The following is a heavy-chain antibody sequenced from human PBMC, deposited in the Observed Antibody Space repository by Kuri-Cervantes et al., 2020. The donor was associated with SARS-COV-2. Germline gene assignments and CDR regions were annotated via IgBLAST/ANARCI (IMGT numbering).Heavy chain of an antibody. CDR1: GGSISSSSYY. Sequence: SETLSLTCAVSGGSISSSSYYWGWIRQPPGKGLEWIGSIYYSGATYYNPSLKSRVTISVDTSKNQFSLKLSSVTAADTAVYYCARGELVGVTHWFDPWGQGTLVTVSS. J-gene: IGHJ5*02. D-gene: IGHD1-26*01. CDR2: IYYSGAT. CDR3: ARGELVGVTHWFDP. V-gene: IGHV4-39*07.